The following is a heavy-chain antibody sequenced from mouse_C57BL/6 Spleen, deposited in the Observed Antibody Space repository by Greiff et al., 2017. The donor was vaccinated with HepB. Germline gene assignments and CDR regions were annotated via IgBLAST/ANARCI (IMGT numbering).Heavy chain of an antibody. D-gene: IGHD2-4*01. CDR2: ILPGSGST. CDR3: ERAVYDNDGDEDAY. V-gene: IGHV1-9*01. J-gene: IGHJ3*01. CDR1: GYTFTGYW. Sequence: QVQLKESGAELMKPGASVKLSCKATGYTFTGYWIEWVKQRPGHGLEWIGEILPGSGSTNYNEKFKGKATFTADTSSNTAYMQLSSLTTEDSDIYNSERAVYDNDGDEDAYWGQGTRVTVSA.